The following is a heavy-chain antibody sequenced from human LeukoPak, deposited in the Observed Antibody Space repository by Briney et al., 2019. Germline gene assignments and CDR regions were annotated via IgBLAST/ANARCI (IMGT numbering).Heavy chain of an antibody. V-gene: IGHV3-23*01. D-gene: IGHD5-24*01. CDR2: VSGSGHST. Sequence: GGSLRLSCAASGFTFSIYAMSWVRQAPGKGLEWVSTVSGSGHSTFYADSVKGRFTISRDNSKNTLYLQMNSLRAEDTAVYYCAKENSYNLDLYYFDYWGQGTLVTVSS. CDR3: AKENSYNLDLYYFDY. J-gene: IGHJ4*02. CDR1: GFTFSIYA.